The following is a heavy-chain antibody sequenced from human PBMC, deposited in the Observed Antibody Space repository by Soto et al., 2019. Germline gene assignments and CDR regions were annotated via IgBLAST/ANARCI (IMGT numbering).Heavy chain of an antibody. Sequence: PGGSLRLSCAASGFTSSNYAMSWVRQSPGKGLEWVSAISGGGTSTYYSDSVKGRFSISRDNSKNTLYLQMNTLRAEDTAVYYCAKALSQFFPFDYWGQGTLVTVSS. CDR2: ISGGGTST. CDR1: GFTSSNYA. V-gene: IGHV3-23*01. CDR3: AKALSQFFPFDY. J-gene: IGHJ4*02. D-gene: IGHD3-3*01.